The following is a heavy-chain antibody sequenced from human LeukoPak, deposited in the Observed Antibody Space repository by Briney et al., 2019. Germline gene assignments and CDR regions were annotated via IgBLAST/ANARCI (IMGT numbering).Heavy chain of an antibody. D-gene: IGHD1-26*01. CDR3: ARDRKWELAPSIDY. Sequence: ASVKVSCKTSGYTFTSYGISWVRQAPGQGLEWMGWISAYNGNTNYAQKLQGRVTMTTDTSTSTAYMELRSLRSDDTAAYYCARDRKWELAPSIDYWGQGTLVTVSS. CDR2: ISAYNGNT. V-gene: IGHV1-18*01. CDR1: GYTFTSYG. J-gene: IGHJ4*02.